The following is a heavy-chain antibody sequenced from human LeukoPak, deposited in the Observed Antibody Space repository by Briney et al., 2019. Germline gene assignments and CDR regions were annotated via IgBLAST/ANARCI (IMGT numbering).Heavy chain of an antibody. J-gene: IGHJ6*04. V-gene: IGHV3-11*04. CDR1: GGSISSYY. CDR2: ISSSSSTI. CDR3: AELGITMIGGV. Sequence: LSLTCTVSGGSISSYYMSWIRQAPGKGLEWVSYISSSSSTIYYADSVKGRFTISRDNAKNSLYLQMNSLRAEDTAVYYCAELGITMIGGVWGKGTTVTISS. D-gene: IGHD3-10*02.